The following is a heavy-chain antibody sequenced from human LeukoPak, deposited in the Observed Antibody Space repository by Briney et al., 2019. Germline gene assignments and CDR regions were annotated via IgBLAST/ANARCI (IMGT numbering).Heavy chain of an antibody. CDR1: GFTFSNAW. J-gene: IGHJ4*02. V-gene: IGHV3-15*01. Sequence: GGSLRLSCAASGFTFSNAWMSWVRQAPGKGLEWVGRIKSKTDGGTTDYAAPVKGRFTISRDDSKNTLCLQMNSLKTEDTAAYYCTIWTGYGDYLDPLGYWGQGTLVTVSS. D-gene: IGHD4-17*01. CDR2: IKSKTDGGTT. CDR3: TIWTGYGDYLDPLGY.